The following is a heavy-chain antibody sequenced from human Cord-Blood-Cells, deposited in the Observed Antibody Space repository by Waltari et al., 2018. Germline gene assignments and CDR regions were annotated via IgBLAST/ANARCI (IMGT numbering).Heavy chain of an antibody. CDR3: ARAPYSSSSYYYYYMDV. D-gene: IGHD6-6*01. V-gene: IGHV1-69*01. CDR1: RGNFRRSA. CDR2: IITIFGTA. Sequence: QVQLEQSGAEVKKPESTVKVYCKASRGNFRRSAINRARHDPGTGLEWMGGIITIFGTANYAQKFQGRVTITADESTSTAYMELSSLRSEDTAVYYCARAPYSSSSYYYYYMDVWGKGTTVTVSS. J-gene: IGHJ6*03.